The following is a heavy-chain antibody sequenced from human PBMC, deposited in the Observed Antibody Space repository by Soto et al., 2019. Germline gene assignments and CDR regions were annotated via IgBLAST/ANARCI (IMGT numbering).Heavy chain of an antibody. V-gene: IGHV4-34*01. CDR3: ARGGAGGYCSGGSCSQDAHNWFDP. CDR1: GGSFSGYY. Sequence: SETLSLTCAVYGGSFSGYYWSWIRQPPGKGLEWIGEINHSGSTNYNPSLKSRVTISVDTSKNQFSLKLSSVTAADTAVYYCARGGAGGYCSGGSCSQDAHNWFDPWGQGTLVTVSS. D-gene: IGHD2-15*01. CDR2: INHSGST. J-gene: IGHJ5*02.